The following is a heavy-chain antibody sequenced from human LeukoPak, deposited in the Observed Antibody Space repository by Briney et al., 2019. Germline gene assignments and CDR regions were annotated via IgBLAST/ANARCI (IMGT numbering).Heavy chain of an antibody. V-gene: IGHV3-48*03. J-gene: IGHJ4*02. CDR3: ARGRYSSGFDY. CDR1: GFTFSSYE. D-gene: IGHD6-19*01. CDR2: ISSSGSTI. Sequence: PGGSLRLSCAASGFTFSSYEMNWVRQAPGKGLEWVSYISSSGSTIYYADSVKGRFTISRDNAKNSQYLQMNSLRAEDTAVYYCARGRYSSGFDYWGQGTLVTVSS.